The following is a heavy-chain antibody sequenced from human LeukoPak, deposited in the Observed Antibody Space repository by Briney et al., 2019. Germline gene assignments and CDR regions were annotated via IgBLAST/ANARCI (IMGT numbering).Heavy chain of an antibody. CDR1: GFTLSSYA. CDR3: AKDPADCGGDWYSVDAFDI. CDR2: ITRSGGST. V-gene: IGHV3-23*01. D-gene: IGHD2-21*02. Sequence: GRSLRLSCAASGFTLSSYAMSWVRQAPGKGLEWVSAITRSGGSTYYADSVKGRFTISRDNSKNTLYLQMNSLRAEDTAVYFCAKDPADCGGDWYSVDAFDIWGQGTMVTVSS. J-gene: IGHJ3*02.